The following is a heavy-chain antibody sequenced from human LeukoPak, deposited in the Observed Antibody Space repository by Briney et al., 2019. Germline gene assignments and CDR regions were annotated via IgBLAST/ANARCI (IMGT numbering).Heavy chain of an antibody. D-gene: IGHD3-22*01. Sequence: PGGSLRLSCTASGFTFGDYTMNWVRQAPGKGLEWVGFIRSKAYVGTTEYAASVKGRFTISRDDSKTIAYLQMNSLKTEDTALYYCTRDRSGYYYNWFDPWGQGTLVTVSS. J-gene: IGHJ5*02. CDR3: TRDRSGYYYNWFDP. CDR2: IRSKAYVGTT. CDR1: GFTFGDYT. V-gene: IGHV3-49*04.